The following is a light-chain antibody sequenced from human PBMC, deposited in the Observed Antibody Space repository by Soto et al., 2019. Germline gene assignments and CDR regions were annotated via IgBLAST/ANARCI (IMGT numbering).Light chain of an antibody. CDR1: QSVSSN. V-gene: IGKV3-15*01. CDR3: QQYNNWPRT. CDR2: GAS. Sequence: EIGMTQSPSTLSVSPGERATLSCRASQSVSSNLAWYQQKPGQAPRLLIYGASTRATGIPARFSGSGSGTELTLTISSLQSEDFAVYYCQQYNNWPRTFGQGTKVEI. J-gene: IGKJ1*01.